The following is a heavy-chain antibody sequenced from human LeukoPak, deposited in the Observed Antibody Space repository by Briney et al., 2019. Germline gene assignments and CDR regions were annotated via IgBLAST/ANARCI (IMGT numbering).Heavy chain of an antibody. CDR3: ARGGDTVTFDY. Sequence: SETLSLTCTVSGGSISSGGYYWSWIRQHPGKGLEWIGYIYYSGSTYYSPSLKSRVTISVDTSKNQFSLKLSSVTAADTAVYYCARGGDTVTFDYWGQGTLVTVSS. V-gene: IGHV4-31*03. D-gene: IGHD4-17*01. CDR1: GGSISSGGYY. J-gene: IGHJ4*02. CDR2: IYYSGST.